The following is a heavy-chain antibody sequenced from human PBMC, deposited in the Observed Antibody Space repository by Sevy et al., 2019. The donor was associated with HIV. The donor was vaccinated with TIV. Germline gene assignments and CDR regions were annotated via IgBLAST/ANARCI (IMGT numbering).Heavy chain of an antibody. Sequence: LTCTVSGGSISSGNYYWHWIRQPPGKGLEWIGYISYTGNTYYNPSLKSPVTISVDTSNNQFSLRLTSVTAADTAVYYCARDATEYTGSSVWFDPWGQGTLVTVSS. J-gene: IGHJ5*02. CDR2: ISYTGNT. CDR3: ARDATEYTGSSVWFDP. D-gene: IGHD6-6*01. V-gene: IGHV4-30-4*01. CDR1: GGSISSGNYY.